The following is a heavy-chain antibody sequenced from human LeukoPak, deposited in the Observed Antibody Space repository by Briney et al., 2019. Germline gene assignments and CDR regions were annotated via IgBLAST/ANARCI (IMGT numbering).Heavy chain of an antibody. J-gene: IGHJ4*02. CDR2: ISSSSSTI. CDR3: ARAYYYGSGSYYS. Sequence: PGGSLRLSCAASGFTFSSYSMNWVRQAPGKGLEWVSYISSSSSTIYYADSVKGRFTISRDNAKNSLYLQMNSLRAEDTAVYYCARAYYYGSGSYYSWGQGTLVTVSS. D-gene: IGHD3-10*01. V-gene: IGHV3-48*01. CDR1: GFTFSSYS.